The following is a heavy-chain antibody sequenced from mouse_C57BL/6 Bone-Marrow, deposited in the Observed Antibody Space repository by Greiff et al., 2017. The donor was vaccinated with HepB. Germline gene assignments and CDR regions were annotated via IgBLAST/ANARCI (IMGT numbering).Heavy chain of an antibody. J-gene: IGHJ4*01. V-gene: IGHV10-1*01. CDR1: GFSFNTYA. CDR2: IRSKSNNYAT. Sequence: EVMLVESGGGLVQPKGSLKLSCAASGFSFNTYAMNWVRQAPGKGLEWVARIRSKSNNYATYYADSVKDRFTISRDDSESMLYLQMNNLKTEDTAMYYWVRHNGERDYYAMDYWGQGTSVTVSS. CDR3: VRHNGERDYYAMDY.